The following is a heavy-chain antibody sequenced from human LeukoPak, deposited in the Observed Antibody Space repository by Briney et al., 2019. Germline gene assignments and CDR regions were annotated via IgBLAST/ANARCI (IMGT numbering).Heavy chain of an antibody. V-gene: IGHV4-34*01. D-gene: IGHD3-10*01. CDR2: INHSGST. Sequence: SETLSLTCAVYGGSFSGYYGSWIRQPPGKGLEWIGEINHSGSTNYNPSLKSRVTISVDTSENQFSLKLSSVTAADTAVYYCARGGIADYYGSGSPFDYWGQGTLVTVSS. J-gene: IGHJ4*02. CDR3: ARGGIADYYGSGSPFDY. CDR1: GGSFSGYY.